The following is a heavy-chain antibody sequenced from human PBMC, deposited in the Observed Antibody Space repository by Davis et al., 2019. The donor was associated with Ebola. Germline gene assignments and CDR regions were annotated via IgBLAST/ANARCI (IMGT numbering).Heavy chain of an antibody. J-gene: IGHJ5*02. D-gene: IGHD3-22*01. Sequence: SETLSLTCTVSGGSISSGGYYWSWIRQHPGKGLEWIGYIYYSGSTYYNPSLKSRVTISVDTSNNQFSLKLSSVTAADTAVYYCAKERRDYYDTNNWFDPWGQGTLVTVSS. CDR1: GGSISSGGYY. CDR3: AKERRDYYDTNNWFDP. CDR2: IYYSGST. V-gene: IGHV4-31*03.